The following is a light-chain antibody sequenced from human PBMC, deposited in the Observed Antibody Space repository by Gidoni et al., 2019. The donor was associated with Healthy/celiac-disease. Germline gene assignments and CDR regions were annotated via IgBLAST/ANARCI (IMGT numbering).Light chain of an antibody. Sequence: EIVLTQSPGPLSLSPGERATLSCRASQSVSSSYLAWYQQKPGQAPRLLIYGASSRATGIPDRFSGSGSGTDFTLTISRLEPEDFAVYYCQQYGSSLPAYTFXXXTKLEIK. CDR2: GAS. V-gene: IGKV3-20*01. CDR1: QSVSSSY. CDR3: QQYGSSLPAYT. J-gene: IGKJ2*01.